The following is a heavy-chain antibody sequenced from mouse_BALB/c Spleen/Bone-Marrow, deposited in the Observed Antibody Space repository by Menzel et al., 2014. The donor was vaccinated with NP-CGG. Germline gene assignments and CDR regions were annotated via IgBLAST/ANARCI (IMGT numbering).Heavy chain of an antibody. CDR2: IIPSNGRT. D-gene: IGHD2-3*01. V-gene: IGHV1S81*02. CDR1: GYTFTSYW. CDR3: ARWLLQYFDV. J-gene: IGHJ1*01. Sequence: VQLQQSGAELVKPGASVKLSCKASGYTFTSYWMRWVKQRPGQGLEWIGGIIPSNGRTNYNEKFKSKATLTVDKSSNTAYMQLSSLTSEDSAVYYCARWLLQYFDVWGAGTTVTVSS.